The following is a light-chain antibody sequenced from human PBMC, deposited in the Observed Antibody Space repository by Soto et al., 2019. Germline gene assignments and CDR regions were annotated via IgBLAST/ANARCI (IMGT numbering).Light chain of an antibody. CDR3: AAWDVSFVV. Sequence: QSVLTQPPSASGTPGQGITISCSGGSSNIGTNTVTWYQQLPGTAPRLLIYSDNQRPSGVPDRFSGSKSGTSASLAISGLQSEDEPDYYCAAWDVSFVVFGGGTKLTVL. CDR2: SDN. CDR1: SSNIGTNT. V-gene: IGLV1-44*01. J-gene: IGLJ2*01.